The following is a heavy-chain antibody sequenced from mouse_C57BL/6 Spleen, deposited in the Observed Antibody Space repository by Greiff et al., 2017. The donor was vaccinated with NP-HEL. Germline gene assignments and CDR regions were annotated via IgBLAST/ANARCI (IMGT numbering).Heavy chain of an antibody. CDR1: GYNFTSYG. CDR2: IYPRSGNP. V-gene: IGHV1-81*01. D-gene: IGHD2-1*01. J-gene: IGHJ1*03. CDR3: ARYDYGSNWYFDV. Sequence: VQLQQSGAELARPGASVKLSCTASGYNFTSYGISWVKQRTGQGLEWIGVIYPRSGNPYYNEKFTGKATLTADKSSSTAYMELSSLTSDDSAFNICARYDYGSNWYFDVWGTGTTVTVSS.